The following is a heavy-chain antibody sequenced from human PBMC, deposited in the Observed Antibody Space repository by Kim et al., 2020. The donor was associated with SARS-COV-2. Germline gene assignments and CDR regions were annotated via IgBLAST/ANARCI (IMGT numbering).Heavy chain of an antibody. Sequence: GGSLRLSCAASGFTFTNYAMNWVRQAPGKGLEWVSVISGGGSSKYYADSVKGRFTISRDNSKNTVYLQMNSLRAEDTAVYYCAKEWGLTTLTSGGDFFDYWGQGTLVSVSS. D-gene: IGHD4-17*01. CDR3: AKEWGLTTLTSGGDFFDY. V-gene: IGHV3-23*01. CDR1: GFTFTNYA. CDR2: ISGGGSSK. J-gene: IGHJ4*02.